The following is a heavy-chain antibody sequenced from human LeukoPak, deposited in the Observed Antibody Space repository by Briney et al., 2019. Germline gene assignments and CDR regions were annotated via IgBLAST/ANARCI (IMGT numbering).Heavy chain of an antibody. CDR3: ARDLASSGYH. CDR2: ISTSGSNI. CDR1: GFTFNNYY. Sequence: PGGSLGLPWAASGFTFNNYYMSGIRQAPGRGLEWVSYISTSGSNIYSADSVKGRFTISRDNAKSSLYLQMNSLRAEDAAVYYCARDLASSGYHWGQGTLVTVSS. J-gene: IGHJ5*02. V-gene: IGHV3-11*01. D-gene: IGHD6-19*01.